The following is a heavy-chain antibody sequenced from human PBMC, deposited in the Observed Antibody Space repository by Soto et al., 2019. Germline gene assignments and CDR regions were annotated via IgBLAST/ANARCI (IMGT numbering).Heavy chain of an antibody. Sequence: GGSLRLSCATSGFPFSDYYMSWIRQAPGKGLEWLSHISPKSTYRNYADSVKGRFTISRDNTKSSLFLQMNSLGVEDTAVYYCTRGGGGGLFEHWGQGVLVTI. V-gene: IGHV3-11*06. D-gene: IGHD2-21*01. J-gene: IGHJ4*02. CDR3: TRGGGGGLFEH. CDR2: ISPKSTYR. CDR1: GFPFSDYY.